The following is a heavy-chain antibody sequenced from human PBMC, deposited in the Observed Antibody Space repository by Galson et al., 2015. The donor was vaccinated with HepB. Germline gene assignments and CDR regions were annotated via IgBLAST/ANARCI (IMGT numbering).Heavy chain of an antibody. CDR1: GFTFSSYW. CDR3: ARESSSWTANWFDP. Sequence: SLRLSCAAYGFTFSSYWMSWVRQAPGKGLEWVANIKQDGSEKYYVDSVKGRFTISRDNAKNSLYLQMNSLRAEDTAVYYCARESSSWTANWFDPWGQGTLVTVSS. D-gene: IGHD6-13*01. J-gene: IGHJ5*02. V-gene: IGHV3-7*03. CDR2: IKQDGSEK.